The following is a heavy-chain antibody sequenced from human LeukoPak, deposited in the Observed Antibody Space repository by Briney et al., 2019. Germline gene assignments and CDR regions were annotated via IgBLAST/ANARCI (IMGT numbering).Heavy chain of an antibody. CDR3: ARDALADYFDY. Sequence: GGSLRLSCAASGFTFSSYQMSWVRQAPGKGLEWVANIKQDGSEKYYVDSVKGRFTISRDNAKNSLYLQMNSLRAEDTAVYYCARDALADYFDYWGQGTLVTVSS. J-gene: IGHJ4*02. D-gene: IGHD1-1*01. CDR2: IKQDGSEK. CDR1: GFTFSSYQ. V-gene: IGHV3-7*01.